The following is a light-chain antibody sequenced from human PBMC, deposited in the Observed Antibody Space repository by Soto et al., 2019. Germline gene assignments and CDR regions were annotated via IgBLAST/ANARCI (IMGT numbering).Light chain of an antibody. CDR2: AAS. CDR1: QGISNN. V-gene: IGKV1-8*01. Sequence: AIRMTQSPSSFSASTGDRVTITCRASQGISNNLGWYQQKPGKAPKLLIYAASTLQSGVPSRFSGSGSGRDFTLTISGLQSEDFATYFCQQYYSYPRTFGGGTKVEIK. CDR3: QQYYSYPRT. J-gene: IGKJ4*01.